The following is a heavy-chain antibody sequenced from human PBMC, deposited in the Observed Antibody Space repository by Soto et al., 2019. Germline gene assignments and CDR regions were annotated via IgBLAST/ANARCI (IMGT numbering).Heavy chain of an antibody. Sequence: QLQLQESGPGLVKPSETLSLTCTVSGGSISSSSYYWGWIRQPPGKGLEWIGSIYDSGSTYYNPSLKSRVTISVDTSKNQFSLKLSSVTAADTAVYYCANGDYGPGYFDLWGRGTLVTVSS. CDR1: GGSISSSSYY. CDR3: ANGDYGPGYFDL. J-gene: IGHJ2*01. CDR2: IYDSGST. V-gene: IGHV4-39*01. D-gene: IGHD4-17*01.